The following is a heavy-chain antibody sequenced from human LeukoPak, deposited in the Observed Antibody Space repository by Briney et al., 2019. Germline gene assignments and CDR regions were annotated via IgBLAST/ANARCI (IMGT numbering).Heavy chain of an antibody. V-gene: IGHV4-59*01. CDR3: ARDAGCSGGSCYSALDY. J-gene: IGHJ4*02. CDR2: IYYSGST. D-gene: IGHD2-15*01. CDR1: GGSISSYY. Sequence: PSETLSLICTVSGGSISSYYWRWIRQPPGKGLEWIGYIYYSGSTNYNPSLKSRVTISVDTSKNQFSLKLSSATAADTAVYYCARDAGCSGGSCYSALDYWGQGTLVTVSS.